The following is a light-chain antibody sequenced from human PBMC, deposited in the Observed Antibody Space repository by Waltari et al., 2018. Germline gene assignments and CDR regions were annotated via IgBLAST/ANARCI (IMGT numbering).Light chain of an antibody. V-gene: IGLV2-14*01. J-gene: IGLJ2*01. CDR1: RSDIGRSDY. CDR2: EVS. Sequence: QSALTQPASVSGSPAQAITLSCTGTRSDIGRSDYVSWYQQHPGKAPKLIIYEVSDRPSGVSYRFSGSKSGNTASLTIFGLQPEDEADYHCTSHTTTSTLVFGGGTRLTVL. CDR3: TSHTTTSTLV.